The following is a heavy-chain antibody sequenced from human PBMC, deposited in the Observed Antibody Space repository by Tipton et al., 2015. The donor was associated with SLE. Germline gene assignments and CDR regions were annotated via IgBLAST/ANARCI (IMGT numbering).Heavy chain of an antibody. CDR3: AKDLRGSSSWSDSYYYYGMDV. Sequence: SLRLSCAASGFTFNYYAMSWVRQAPGKGLEWVAVISYDGRSHYYADAVKGRFTISRDNSKNTLYLQMNSLRVEDTAVYFCAKDLRGSSSWSDSYYYYGMDVWGQGTTVTVSS. D-gene: IGHD6-13*01. J-gene: IGHJ6*02. V-gene: IGHV3-30*04. CDR1: GFTFNYYA. CDR2: ISYDGRSH.